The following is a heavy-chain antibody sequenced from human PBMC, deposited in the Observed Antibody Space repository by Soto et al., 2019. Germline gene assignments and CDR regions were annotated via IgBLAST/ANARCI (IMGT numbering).Heavy chain of an antibody. CDR1: GYTLTELS. CDR3: ATSILYDSSGYPSGRDAFDI. D-gene: IGHD3-22*01. J-gene: IGHJ3*02. CDR2: FDPEDGET. Sequence: ASVKVSCKVSGYTLTELSMHWVRQSPGKGLEWMGGFDPEDGETIYAQKFQGRVTMTEDTSTDTAYMELSSLRSEDTAVYYCATSILYDSSGYPSGRDAFDIWGQGTMVTVSS. V-gene: IGHV1-24*01.